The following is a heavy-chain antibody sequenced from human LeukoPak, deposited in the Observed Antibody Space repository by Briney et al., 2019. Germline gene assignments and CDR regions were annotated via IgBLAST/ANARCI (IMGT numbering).Heavy chain of an antibody. CDR3: ARGAVAAPDYYFDY. D-gene: IGHD6-19*01. J-gene: IGHJ4*02. CDR2: ISAYNGNT. V-gene: IGHV1-18*01. CDR1: GYTFTSYG. Sequence: ASVKVSCKASGYTFTSYGISWVRQAPGQGLEWMGWISAYNGNTNYAQKLQGRVAMTTDTSTSTAYTELRSLRSDDTAVYYCARGAVAAPDYYFDYWGQGTLVTVSS.